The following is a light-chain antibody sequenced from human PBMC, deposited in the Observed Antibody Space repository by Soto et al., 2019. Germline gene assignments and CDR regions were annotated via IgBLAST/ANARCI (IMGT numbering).Light chain of an antibody. J-gene: IGKJ1*01. V-gene: IGKV1-5*01. CDR3: QQHNSSPWT. CDR1: QSISDW. CDR2: DAS. Sequence: DIHMTQSPSTLSASVGDRVTITCRASQSISDWLAWFQQKPAKAPKVLIYDASTLESGVPSRFSGSGSGTEFTLTISSLQPEDSATYYCQQHNSSPWTFGQGTKVDIK.